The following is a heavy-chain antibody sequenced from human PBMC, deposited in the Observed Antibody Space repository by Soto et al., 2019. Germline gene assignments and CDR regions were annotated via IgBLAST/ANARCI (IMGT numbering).Heavy chain of an antibody. J-gene: IGHJ6*02. CDR1: GFTFSSYA. CDR3: ARGVVVSDYGMDV. CDR2: ISYDGSNK. Sequence: QVQLVESGGGVVQPGRSLRLSCAASGFTFSSYAMHWVRQAPGKGLEWVAVISYDGSNKYYADSVKGRFTISRDNSKNTLYLQMNSLRAEDTAVYYCARGVVVSDYGMDVWGQGTTVTVSS. V-gene: IGHV3-30-3*01. D-gene: IGHD3-3*01.